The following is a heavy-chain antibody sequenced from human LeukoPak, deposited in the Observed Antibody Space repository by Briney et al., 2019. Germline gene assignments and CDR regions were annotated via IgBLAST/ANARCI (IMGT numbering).Heavy chain of an antibody. D-gene: IGHD4-17*01. V-gene: IGHV4-59*08. Sequence: SETLSLTCSVSGGSITNYFWSWVRQPPGQGLEWIGHVYYTGATTYSPSLGSRVSMSVDSSKNQVFLKLNSVTAADTAVYYCARHHIGGDYPLDYWGQGTLVTVSS. CDR3: ARHHIGGDYPLDY. J-gene: IGHJ4*02. CDR1: GGSITNYF. CDR2: VYYTGAT.